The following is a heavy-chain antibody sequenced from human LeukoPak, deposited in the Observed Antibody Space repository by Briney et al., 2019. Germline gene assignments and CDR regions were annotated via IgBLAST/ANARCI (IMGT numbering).Heavy chain of an antibody. Sequence: GESLKISCKGSGYTFTNYWIGWVRQMPGKGLEWMGIIYPGDSDTRYSPTFQGQVTISADKSISTAYLQWSSLKASDTAMYYCARGSRIAAADYWGQGTLVTVSS. CDR2: IYPGDSDT. V-gene: IGHV5-51*01. D-gene: IGHD6-13*01. J-gene: IGHJ4*02. CDR1: GYTFTNYW. CDR3: ARGSRIAAADY.